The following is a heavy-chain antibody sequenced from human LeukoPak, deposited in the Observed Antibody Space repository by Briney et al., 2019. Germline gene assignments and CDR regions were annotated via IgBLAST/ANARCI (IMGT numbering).Heavy chain of an antibody. D-gene: IGHD2-15*01. CDR2: ISWDGDST. Sequence: GGSLRLSCAASGFTFDDYTMHWVRQAPGKGLEWVSLISWDGDSTYYADSVKGRFTISRDNSKNSLYLQMNSLRTEDTALYYCAKDIGVGYCNGCLFDYWGQGTLVTVSS. CDR1: GFTFDDYT. J-gene: IGHJ4*02. CDR3: AKDIGVGYCNGCLFDY. V-gene: IGHV3-43*01.